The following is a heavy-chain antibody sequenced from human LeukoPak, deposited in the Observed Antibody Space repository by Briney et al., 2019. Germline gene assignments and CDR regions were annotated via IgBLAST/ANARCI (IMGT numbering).Heavy chain of an antibody. CDR2: ISSSSSYI. Sequence: GGSLRLYCAASGFTFSSYSMNWVRQAPGKGLEWVSSISSSSSYIYYADSVKGRFTISRDNAKNSLYLQMNSLRAEDTAVYYRARDLSAVAGTYYFDYWGQGTLVTVSS. CDR3: ARDLSAVAGTYYFDY. D-gene: IGHD6-19*01. V-gene: IGHV3-21*01. CDR1: GFTFSSYS. J-gene: IGHJ4*02.